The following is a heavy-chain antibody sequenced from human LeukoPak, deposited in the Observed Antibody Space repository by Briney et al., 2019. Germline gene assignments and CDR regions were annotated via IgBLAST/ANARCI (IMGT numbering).Heavy chain of an antibody. CDR1: GYTFTSYG. CDR2: ISAYNGNT. CDR3: ARGRLPARSGSYFLY. Sequence: ASVKVSCKASGYTFTSYGISWVRQAPGQGLEWMGWISAYNGNTNYAQKLQGRVTMTTDTSTSTAYMELRSLRSDDTAVYYCARGRLPARSGSYFLYWGQGTLVTVSS. J-gene: IGHJ4*02. D-gene: IGHD1-26*01. V-gene: IGHV1-18*01.